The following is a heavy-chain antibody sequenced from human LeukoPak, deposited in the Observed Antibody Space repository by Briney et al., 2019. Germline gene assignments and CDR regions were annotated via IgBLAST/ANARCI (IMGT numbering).Heavy chain of an antibody. Sequence: PGGSLRLSCAASGFTFSSYAMSWVRQAPGKGLVWVSAISGSGGSTYYADSVKGRFTIYRDNSKKTLYLQMNSLRAEDTAVYYCAKCGTVKDYYFDYWGQGTLVTVSS. CDR1: GFTFSSYA. D-gene: IGHD2-15*01. CDR3: AKCGTVKDYYFDY. V-gene: IGHV3-23*01. J-gene: IGHJ4*02. CDR2: ISGSGGST.